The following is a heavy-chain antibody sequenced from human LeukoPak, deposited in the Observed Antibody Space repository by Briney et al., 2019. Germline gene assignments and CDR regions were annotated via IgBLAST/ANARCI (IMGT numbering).Heavy chain of an antibody. CDR1: GGSIGRSY. D-gene: IGHD6-19*01. Sequence: SETLSLTCTVSGGSIGRSYWSWLRQPPGKGLEWIGDIYYSGITNQRPSLKSRVTISVDTSKNQFSLKLNSVTAADTAVYYCVRHGSGGWYYFDSWGQGTLVTVSS. J-gene: IGHJ4*02. CDR3: VRHGSGGWYYFDS. V-gene: IGHV4-59*08. CDR2: IYYSGIT.